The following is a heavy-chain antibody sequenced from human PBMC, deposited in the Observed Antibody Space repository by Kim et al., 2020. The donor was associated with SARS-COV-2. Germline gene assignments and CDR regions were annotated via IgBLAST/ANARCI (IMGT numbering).Heavy chain of an antibody. CDR1: GYTFTSYA. J-gene: IGHJ4*02. Sequence: ASVKVSCKASGYTFTSYAMNWVRQAPGQGLEWMGWINTNTGNPTYAQGFTGRFVFSLDTSVSTAYLQISSLKAEDTAVYYCARGSYSSGWYYFDYWCQGTLFTVSS. CDR2: INTNTGNP. D-gene: IGHD6-19*01. V-gene: IGHV7-4-1*02. CDR3: ARGSYSSGWYYFDY.